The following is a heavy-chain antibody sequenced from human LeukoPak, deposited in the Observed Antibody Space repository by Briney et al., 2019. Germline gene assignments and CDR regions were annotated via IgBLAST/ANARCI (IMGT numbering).Heavy chain of an antibody. CDR2: IYYSGST. Sequence: SETLSLTCTVSGGSISSYYWSWIRQPPGKGLEWIGYIYYSGSTNYNPSLRSRVTISVDTSKNQFSLKLSSVTAADTAVYYCASGFASYYYMDVWGKGTTVTISS. D-gene: IGHD2-21*01. CDR3: ASGFASYYYMDV. J-gene: IGHJ6*03. V-gene: IGHV4-59*01. CDR1: GGSISSYY.